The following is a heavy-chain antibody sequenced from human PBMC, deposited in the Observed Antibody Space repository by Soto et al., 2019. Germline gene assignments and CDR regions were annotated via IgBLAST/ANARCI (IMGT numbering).Heavy chain of an antibody. CDR3: ARLLSFGELTLDS. CDR2: ISAYNGNT. V-gene: IGHV1-18*01. Sequence: ASVKVSCKASGYTFTSYGISWVRQAPGQGLEWMGWISAYNGNTNYAQKLQGRVTITRDTSATTTYMELSSLRSEDTAVYYCARLLSFGELTLDSWGQGSLVTVSS. D-gene: IGHD3-10*01. CDR1: GYTFTSYG. J-gene: IGHJ4*02.